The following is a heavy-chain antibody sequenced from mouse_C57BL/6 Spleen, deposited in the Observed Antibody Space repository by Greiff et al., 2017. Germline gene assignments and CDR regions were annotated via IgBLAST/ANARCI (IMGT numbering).Heavy chain of an antibody. Sequence: QVQLKESGAELARPGASVKLSCKASGYTFTSYGISWVKQRTGQGLEWIGEIYPRSGNTYYNEKFKGKATLTADKSSSTAYMELRSLTSEDSAVYFCARSTTVVPMDYWGQGTSVTVSS. V-gene: IGHV1-81*01. D-gene: IGHD1-1*01. CDR2: IYPRSGNT. CDR3: ARSTTVVPMDY. CDR1: GYTFTSYG. J-gene: IGHJ4*01.